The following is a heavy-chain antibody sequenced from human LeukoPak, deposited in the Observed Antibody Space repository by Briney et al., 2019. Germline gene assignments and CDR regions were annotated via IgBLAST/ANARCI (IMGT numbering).Heavy chain of an antibody. D-gene: IGHD3-10*01. Sequence: GGSLRLSCTASGFTFRDYWMSWVRQAPGKGLEWVANIQSDGSEKNYIDSVQGRFTVSRDNAKTSLYLQMNSLRAEDTAVYYCARGRGGAYYYGSGSYQTPFDYWGQGTLVTVSS. V-gene: IGHV3-7*01. CDR1: GFTFRDYW. CDR2: IQSDGSEK. CDR3: ARGRGGAYYYGSGSYQTPFDY. J-gene: IGHJ4*02.